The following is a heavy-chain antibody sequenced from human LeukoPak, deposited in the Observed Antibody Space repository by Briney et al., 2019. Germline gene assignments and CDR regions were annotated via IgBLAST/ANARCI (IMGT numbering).Heavy chain of an antibody. CDR2: VYYTGST. CDR3: ARVGGSSSPRRPFDY. J-gene: IGHJ4*02. V-gene: IGHV4-39*02. CDR1: GDSINSSDYY. D-gene: IGHD6-6*01. Sequence: SETLSLTCTVSGDSINSSDYYWGWIRQPPGKGLEWIGTVYYTGSTYYKPSLKSRLTISVDRSKNHFSLKMNSVTAADTGVYYCARVGGSSSPRRPFDYWGQGTLVTVSS.